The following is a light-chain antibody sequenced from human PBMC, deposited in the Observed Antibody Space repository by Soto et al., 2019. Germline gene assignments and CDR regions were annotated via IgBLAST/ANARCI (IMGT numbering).Light chain of an antibody. Sequence: EIVLTQSPGTLSLSPGERTTLSCRASQSVSSSSYLAWYQQKPGQAPRLLIYGASSRATGIPDRFSGSGSATGFTLTISRLEPEDFAVYDCRQYGSSPSYTFGQGTKLEIK. CDR2: GAS. V-gene: IGKV3-20*01. CDR1: QSVSSSSY. CDR3: RQYGSSPSYT. J-gene: IGKJ2*01.